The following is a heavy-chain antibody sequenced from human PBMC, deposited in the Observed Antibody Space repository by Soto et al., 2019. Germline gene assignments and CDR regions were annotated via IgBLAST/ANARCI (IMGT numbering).Heavy chain of an antibody. CDR1: GGSISSGDW. CDR2: IYYSGST. J-gene: IGHJ5*02. CDR3: AKCEDTYAYCNCFDP. Sequence: SETLSLTCAVSGGSISSGDWCWSWVRQSPGKGLEWIGEIYYSGSTTYNPSLKSRVTISADKSENQFSLRLSSVTAADTAVYYCAKCEDTYAYCNCFDPWGQGTLVTVSS. V-gene: IGHV4-4*02. D-gene: IGHD3-16*01.